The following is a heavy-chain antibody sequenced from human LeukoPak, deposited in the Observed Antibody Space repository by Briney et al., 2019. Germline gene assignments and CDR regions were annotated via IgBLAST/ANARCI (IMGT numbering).Heavy chain of an antibody. CDR3: AKERESTIFGVSYYYYYGMDV. Sequence: PGRSLRLSCAASGFTFSSYGMHWVRQAPGKGLEWVAVISYDGSNKYYADSVKGRFTISRDNSKNTLYLQMNSLRAEDTAVYYCAKERESTIFGVSYYYYYGMDVWGQGTTVTVSS. CDR1: GFTFSSYG. V-gene: IGHV3-30*18. J-gene: IGHJ6*02. D-gene: IGHD3-3*01. CDR2: ISYDGSNK.